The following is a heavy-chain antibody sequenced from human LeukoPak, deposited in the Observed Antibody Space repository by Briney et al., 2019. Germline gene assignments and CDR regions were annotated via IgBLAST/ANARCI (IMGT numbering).Heavy chain of an antibody. J-gene: IGHJ4*02. CDR1: GGSISSSSYY. V-gene: IGHV4-39*01. D-gene: IGHD6-19*01. CDR2: IYYSGST. Sequence: SETLSLTCTVSGGSISSSSYYWGWIRQPPGKGLEWIGSIYYSGSTYYNPSLKSRVTISVDTSKNQFSLKLSSVTAADTAVYYCARGGIAVAGTPNSWGQGTLVTVSS. CDR3: ARGGIAVAGTPNS.